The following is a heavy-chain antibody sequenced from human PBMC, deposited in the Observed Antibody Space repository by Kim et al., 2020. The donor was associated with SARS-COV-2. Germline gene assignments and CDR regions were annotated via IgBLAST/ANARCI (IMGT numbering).Heavy chain of an antibody. V-gene: IGHV3-49*03. CDR2: IRSKAYGGTT. CDR1: GFTFGDYA. D-gene: IGHD6-13*01. Sequence: GGSLRLSCTASGFTFGDYAMSWFRQAPGKGLEWVGFIRSKAYGGTTEYAASVKGRFTISRDDSKSIAYLQMNSLKTEDTAVYYCTRELGIAAAGTKPGFDYWGQGTLVTVSS. J-gene: IGHJ4*02. CDR3: TRELGIAAAGTKPGFDY.